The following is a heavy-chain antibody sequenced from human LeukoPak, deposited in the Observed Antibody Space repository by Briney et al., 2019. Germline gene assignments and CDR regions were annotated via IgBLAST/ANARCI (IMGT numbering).Heavy chain of an antibody. J-gene: IGHJ3*01. V-gene: IGHV3-7*03. D-gene: IGHD2-15*01. Sequence: GMSLRLSCAASGFTFISYCMTWVRQSPGKWQDWVANIKHDVSDTDYANAVKGRFSISRDNAKNTLYLQMNGLRAEDTAVYYCAKENTPFASSVVKKLGGAFDFWGQGTTVTVSS. CDR2: IKHDVSDT. CDR3: AKENTPFASSVVKKLGGAFDF. CDR1: GFTFISYC.